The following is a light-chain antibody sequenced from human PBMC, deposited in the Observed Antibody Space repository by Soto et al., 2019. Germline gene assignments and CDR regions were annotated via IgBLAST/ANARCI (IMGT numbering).Light chain of an antibody. V-gene: IGKV3-20*01. CDR2: GAS. Sequence: GERATLSGRASQSVRSNFLAWYQQKPGQAPRLLIYGASNRATGIPDRFSGSGSGTDFTLTITRLEPEDFAMYYCQRYDSLRTFGQGTKVDIK. CDR3: QRYDSLRT. CDR1: QSVRSNF. J-gene: IGKJ1*01.